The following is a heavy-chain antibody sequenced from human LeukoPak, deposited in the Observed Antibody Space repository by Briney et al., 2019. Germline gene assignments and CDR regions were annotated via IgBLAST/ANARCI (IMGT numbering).Heavy chain of an antibody. Sequence: SETLSLTCTVSGGSISSGGYYWSWIRQHPGKGLEWIGYIYYSGSTYYNPSLKSRVTISVDTSKNQFSLKLSSVTAADTAVYYCARVLVPAVDTYYYYYMDVWGKETTVTVSS. CDR2: IYYSGST. V-gene: IGHV4-31*03. D-gene: IGHD2-2*01. J-gene: IGHJ6*03. CDR1: GGSISSGGYY. CDR3: ARVLVPAVDTYYYYYMDV.